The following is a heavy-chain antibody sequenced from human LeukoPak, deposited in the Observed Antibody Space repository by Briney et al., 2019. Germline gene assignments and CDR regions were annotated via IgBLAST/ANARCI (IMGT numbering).Heavy chain of an antibody. D-gene: IGHD3-22*01. Sequence: ASVKVSCKASGYTFTGYYMYWVRQAPGQGLEWMGWINPNSGGTNYAQKFQGRVTMTRDTSISTAYMELSRLRSDDTAVYYCARVSNYYDSSGPLGYWGQGTLVTVSS. J-gene: IGHJ4*02. V-gene: IGHV1-2*02. CDR2: INPNSGGT. CDR1: GYTFTGYY. CDR3: ARVSNYYDSSGPLGY.